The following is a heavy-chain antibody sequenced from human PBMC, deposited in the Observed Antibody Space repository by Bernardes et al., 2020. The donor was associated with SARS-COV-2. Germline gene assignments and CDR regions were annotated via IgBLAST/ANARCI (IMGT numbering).Heavy chain of an antibody. J-gene: IGHJ4*02. CDR1: GGSISSSYYY. CDR2: IYYSGST. CDR3: ARLGSGALDY. Sequence: SETLSLTCTVSGGSISSSYYYWGWLRQPPGKGLEWIGSIYYSGSTYYNSSLKSRVTIHADTSKNQFSLKLTSVTAADTAVYYCARLGSGALDYWGQGTLVTVSS. V-gene: IGHV4-39*01. D-gene: IGHD3-10*01.